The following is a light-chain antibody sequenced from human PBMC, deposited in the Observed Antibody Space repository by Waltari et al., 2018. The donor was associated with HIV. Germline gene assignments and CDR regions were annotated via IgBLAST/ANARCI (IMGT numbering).Light chain of an antibody. Sequence: QSALTQPASVSGSPGQSITISCTGSSNDVGGYNYVSWYQQHPGKAPRLMIYDVSSRPSGVSDRFSGSKSGDTASLTISGLQPDDEADYYCEACTSTSVWVFGGGTRLTVL. CDR2: DVS. CDR1: SNDVGGYNY. CDR3: EACTSTSVWV. J-gene: IGLJ3*02. V-gene: IGLV2-14*03.